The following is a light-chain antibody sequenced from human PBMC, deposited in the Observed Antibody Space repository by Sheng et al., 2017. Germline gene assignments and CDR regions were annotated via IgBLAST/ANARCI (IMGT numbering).Light chain of an antibody. CDR1: QSVSSS. CDR3: QQRSDWPPT. V-gene: IGKV3-11*01. J-gene: IGKJ3*01. CDR2: DAS. Sequence: EIVLTQSPATLSLSPGERATLSCRASQSVSSSLAWYQQKPGQAPRLLIYDASNRAPGIPARFSGSGSGTGFTLTISRLEPEDFAVYYCQQRSDWPPTFGPRDQSGYQT.